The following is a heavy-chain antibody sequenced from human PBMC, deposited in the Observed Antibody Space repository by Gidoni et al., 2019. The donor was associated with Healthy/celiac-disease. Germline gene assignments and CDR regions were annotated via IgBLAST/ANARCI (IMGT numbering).Heavy chain of an antibody. D-gene: IGHD4-17*01. CDR2: ISSSSSTI. Sequence: EVQLVESGGGLVPPGGSLRLSCAASGFTLSSYSMNWVRQAPGKGLEWVSYISSSSSTIYYADSVKGRFTISRDNAKNSLYLQMNSLRDEDTAVYYCARDYGDYRYYGMDVWGQGTTVTVSS. J-gene: IGHJ6*02. CDR3: ARDYGDYRYYGMDV. CDR1: GFTLSSYS. V-gene: IGHV3-48*02.